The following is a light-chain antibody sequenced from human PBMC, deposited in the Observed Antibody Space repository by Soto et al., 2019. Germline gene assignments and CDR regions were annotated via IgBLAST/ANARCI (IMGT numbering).Light chain of an antibody. V-gene: IGKV3-20*01. J-gene: IGKJ1*01. CDR2: GAT. Sequence: TGFTQSPATLPLSARERATVSCRASQSVNNNFLAWHQLRPGHAPSLLISGATSRATGIPDRISGSGSGTDFTLTITIVEHEDSAMYYCQHYVGSPTFGQGTKVDIK. CDR3: QHYVGSPT. CDR1: QSVNNNF.